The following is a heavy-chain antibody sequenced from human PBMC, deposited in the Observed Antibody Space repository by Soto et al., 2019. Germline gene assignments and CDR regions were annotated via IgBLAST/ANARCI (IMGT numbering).Heavy chain of an antibody. J-gene: IGHJ6*02. CDR1: GFTLSSYH. D-gene: IGHD4-17*01. CDR3: ARDGSTETTNFHYAMDV. Sequence: EVQLVESGGGLVQPGGSLRLSCAASGFTLSSYHMDWVRQAPGKGLEWVSYINAGRYTVHYADSVKGRFTISRDNAKNSLYLQMDSLRAEDTAVYYCARDGSTETTNFHYAMDVWGQGTTVTVSS. V-gene: IGHV3-48*03. CDR2: INAGRYTV.